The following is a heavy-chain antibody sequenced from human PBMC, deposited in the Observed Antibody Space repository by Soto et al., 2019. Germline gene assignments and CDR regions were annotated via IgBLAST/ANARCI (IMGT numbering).Heavy chain of an antibody. J-gene: IGHJ4*02. Sequence: QVQLVESGGGVVQPGRSLRVSCAASGFTFSSYGMNWVRQAPGKGLEWVAIISYDGSDKYYADSVKGRFTISRDNSKNPLYLQMNRLRGEDTAVYYCAKNPESYAWGLEGYCDYWGQGTLVTVSS. V-gene: IGHV3-30*18. D-gene: IGHD3-16*01. CDR3: AKNPESYAWGLEGYCDY. CDR2: ISYDGSDK. CDR1: GFTFSSYG.